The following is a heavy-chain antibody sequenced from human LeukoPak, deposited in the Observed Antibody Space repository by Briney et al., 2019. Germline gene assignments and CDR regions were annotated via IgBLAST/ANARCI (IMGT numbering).Heavy chain of an antibody. Sequence: SETLSLTCTVSGGSVSSGSYYWSWIRQPPGKGLEWIGYIYHSGSTNYNPSLKSRVTISVDTSKNQFSLKLSSVTAADTAVYYCATQYSGSFPYYYYGMDVWGQGTTVTVSS. CDR3: ATQYSGSFPYYYYGMDV. CDR2: IYHSGST. D-gene: IGHD1-26*01. CDR1: GGSVSSGSYY. V-gene: IGHV4-61*01. J-gene: IGHJ6*02.